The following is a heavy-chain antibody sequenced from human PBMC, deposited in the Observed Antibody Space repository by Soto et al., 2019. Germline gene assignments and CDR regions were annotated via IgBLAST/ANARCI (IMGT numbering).Heavy chain of an antibody. CDR1: GDSMTKYY. CDR3: ARTVGAAYYFDF. J-gene: IGHJ4*02. Sequence: QVQLQESGPGLVKPSETLSLTCTVSGDSMTKYYWSWIRQPAGQGLEWIGRIYTSGSTNYNPSLKSRVTMSIDTSNNQFSLNLKSVTAADTAMYYCARTVGAAYYFDFWGQGALVTVSS. D-gene: IGHD1-26*01. CDR2: IYTSGST. V-gene: IGHV4-4*07.